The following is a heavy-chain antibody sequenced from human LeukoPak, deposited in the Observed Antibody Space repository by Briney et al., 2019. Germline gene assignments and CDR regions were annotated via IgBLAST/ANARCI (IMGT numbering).Heavy chain of an antibody. V-gene: IGHV3-30*03. D-gene: IGHD2-15*01. J-gene: IGHJ4*02. Sequence: QPGRSLRLSCAASGFTFSNYGMHWVRQAPGKGLEWVVVISHDGSNNNYADSVKGRFTISRDNSKNTLYLQVNSLRVEDTSVYYCARPVGTGDYSLLYWGQGTVVTVSS. CDR3: ARPVGTGDYSLLY. CDR1: GFTFSNYG. CDR2: ISHDGSNN.